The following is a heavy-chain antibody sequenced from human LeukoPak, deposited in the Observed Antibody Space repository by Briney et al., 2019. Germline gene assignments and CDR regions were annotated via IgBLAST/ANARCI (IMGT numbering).Heavy chain of an antibody. CDR1: GFTFDTYA. Sequence: GGSLRLSCAASGFTFDTYALTWVRQAPGKGLEWVSVIAAGGGGIQYAESVKGRFSISRDNSKKTLYLQMNNLRAEDTAMYYCAKHMPPTTVATRIFDCWGQGTLVTVSS. J-gene: IGHJ4*02. CDR2: IAAGGGGI. CDR3: AKHMPPTTVATRIFDC. V-gene: IGHV3-23*01. D-gene: IGHD4-23*01.